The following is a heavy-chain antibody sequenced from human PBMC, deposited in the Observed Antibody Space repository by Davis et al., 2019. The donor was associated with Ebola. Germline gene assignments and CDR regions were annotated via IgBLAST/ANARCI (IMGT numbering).Heavy chain of an antibody. CDR1: GFTFSSYG. Sequence: PSGSLSLSCAASGFTFSSYGMHWVRQPPGQGLEWVAVISYDGSNKYYADSVKGRFTISRDNSKNTLYLQMNSLRAEDTAVYYCAKDLGCSSTSCYTNGDFDYWGQGTLVTVSS. J-gene: IGHJ4*02. D-gene: IGHD2-2*02. V-gene: IGHV3-30*18. CDR2: ISYDGSNK. CDR3: AKDLGCSSTSCYTNGDFDY.